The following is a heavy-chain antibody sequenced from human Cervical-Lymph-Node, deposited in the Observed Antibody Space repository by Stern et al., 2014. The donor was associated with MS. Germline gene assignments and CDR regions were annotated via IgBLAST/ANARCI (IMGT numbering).Heavy chain of an antibody. Sequence: QLVQSGAEVKKPGSSVKVSCKASGGTFSSYAISWVRQAPGQGLEWMGGTIPIFGNANYTPKFQGRVTITADESTSTAYMELSSLRSEDTAVYYCARGELKEGLVRGMDVWGQGTTVTVSS. CDR1: GGTFSSYA. V-gene: IGHV1-69*01. D-gene: IGHD1-26*01. CDR3: ARGELKEGLVRGMDV. CDR2: TIPIFGNA. J-gene: IGHJ6*02.